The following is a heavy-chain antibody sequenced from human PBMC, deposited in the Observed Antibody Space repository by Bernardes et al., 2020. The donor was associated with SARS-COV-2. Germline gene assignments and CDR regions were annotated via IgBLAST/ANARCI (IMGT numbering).Heavy chain of an antibody. J-gene: IGHJ1*01. CDR1: GFSFSSYG. Sequence: GGSLRLSRAASGFSFSSYGMHWVRQAPGKGLEWVATIWYDGSNERYADSVKGRFTISRDNSKNTLYLQMSSLRAEDTAVYYCARAGVPLANQVGYFQDWGQGTLVTVSS. CDR3: ARAGVPLANQVGYFQD. D-gene: IGHD3-9*01. V-gene: IGHV3-33*01. CDR2: IWYDGSNE.